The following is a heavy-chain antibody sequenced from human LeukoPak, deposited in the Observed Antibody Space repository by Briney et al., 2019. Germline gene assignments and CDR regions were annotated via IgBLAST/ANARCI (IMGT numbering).Heavy chain of an antibody. CDR2: ISFDGSNK. CDR3: ARDKWGTVGVSIDY. Sequence: GGSLRLSCAASGFTFSSYAMHWVRQAPGKGLEWVAVISFDGSNKYYADSVKGRFTISRDHSKNTLYLQMNSLRAEDTAVYYCARDKWGTVGVSIDYWGQGTLVTVSS. J-gene: IGHJ4*02. D-gene: IGHD4-23*01. CDR1: GFTFSSYA. V-gene: IGHV3-30-3*01.